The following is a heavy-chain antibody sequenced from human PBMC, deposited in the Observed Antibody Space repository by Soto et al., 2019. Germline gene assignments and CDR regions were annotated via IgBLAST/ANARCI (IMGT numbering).Heavy chain of an antibody. CDR1: GFTFSNFA. CDR2: ITGSTGTT. D-gene: IGHD6-19*01. V-gene: IGHV3-23*01. CDR3: AKDTGSDPYY. J-gene: IGHJ6*03. Sequence: EVQVLESGGGSVQPGGSLRLSCAASGFTFSNFAMRWVRHAPGKGLEWVTEITGSTGTTYYAHSVRGRFIRSRHNSQTTRHPQMNSLRPAAPTVYYFAKDTGSDPYY.